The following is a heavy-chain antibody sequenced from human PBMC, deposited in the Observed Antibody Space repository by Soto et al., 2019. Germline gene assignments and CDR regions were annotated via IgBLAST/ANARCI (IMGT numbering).Heavy chain of an antibody. D-gene: IGHD6-6*01. J-gene: IGHJ4*02. CDR1: GFTFSSYW. Sequence: EVPLVESGGGLVQPGGSLRLSCAASGFTFSSYWMHWVRQPPGKGLVWVSRIDGAGRSTNYADSVKGRFTISRDNAKNTLYLQMNSLRAEDTAVYYCARVGSTSWYWGQGTLVTVSP. CDR3: ARVGSTSWY. V-gene: IGHV3-74*01. CDR2: IDGAGRST.